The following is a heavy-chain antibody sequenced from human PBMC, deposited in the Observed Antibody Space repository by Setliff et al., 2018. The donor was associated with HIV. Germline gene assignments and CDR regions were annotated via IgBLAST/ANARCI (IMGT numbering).Heavy chain of an antibody. V-gene: IGHV3-7*01. J-gene: IGHJ6*03. CDR3: ARVDCSSTSCYRDYYYYMDV. CDR2: INKDGSEK. D-gene: IGHD2-2*01. Sequence: SLRLSCAASGFTFSNYWMNWVRQAPGKGLEWVANINKDGSEKYYVDSVKGRFTISRDNAKNSMFLQMNSLRAEDTAVYYCARVDCSSTSCYRDYYYYMDVWGKGTTVTVSS. CDR1: GFTFSNYW.